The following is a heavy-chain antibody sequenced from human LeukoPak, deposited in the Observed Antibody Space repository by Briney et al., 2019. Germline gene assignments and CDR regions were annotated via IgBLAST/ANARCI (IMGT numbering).Heavy chain of an antibody. Sequence: SETLSLTCTVSGGSISSGSYYWSWIRQPAGKGLEWIGRIYTSGSTNYNPSPKSRVTISVDTSKNQFSLKPSSVTAADTAVYYCARGGVTTVTESYYYYYYMDVWGKGTTVTISS. D-gene: IGHD4-17*01. J-gene: IGHJ6*03. V-gene: IGHV4-61*02. CDR2: IYTSGST. CDR1: GGSISSGSYY. CDR3: ARGGVTTVTESYYYYYYMDV.